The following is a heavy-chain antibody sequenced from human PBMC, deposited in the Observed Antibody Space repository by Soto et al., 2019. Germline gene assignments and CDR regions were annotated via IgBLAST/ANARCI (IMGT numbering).Heavy chain of an antibody. V-gene: IGHV1-69*01. CDR3: ARGGTDSLLELRYFDWLCHDAFDI. Sequence: QVQLVQSGAEVKKPGSSVKVSCKASGGTFSSYAISWVRQAPGQGLEWMGGIIPIFGTANYAQKFQGRVTITADESTQPADMELSSLRSEDTAVYYCARGGTDSLLELRYFDWLCHDAFDIWGQGTMVTVSS. D-gene: IGHD3-9*01. J-gene: IGHJ3*02. CDR1: GGTFSSYA. CDR2: IIPIFGTA.